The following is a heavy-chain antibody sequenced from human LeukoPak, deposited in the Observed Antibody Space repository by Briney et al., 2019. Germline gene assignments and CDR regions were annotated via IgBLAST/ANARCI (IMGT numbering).Heavy chain of an antibody. CDR1: GFTFDDYS. CDR2: LSWDGGSE. Sequence: GGSLRLSCAASGFTFDDYSMQWVRHRPGKGLEWVSLLSWDGGSEYYADSVRGRFTISRDNRRGSLFLQMKSLKTEDSALYFCARDLGANTAGFDSWGQGTLVTVSS. V-gene: IGHV3-43*01. CDR3: ARDLGANTAGFDS. J-gene: IGHJ4*02. D-gene: IGHD4/OR15-4a*01.